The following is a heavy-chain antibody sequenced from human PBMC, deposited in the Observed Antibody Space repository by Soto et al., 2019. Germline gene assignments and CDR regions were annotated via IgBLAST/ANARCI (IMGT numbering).Heavy chain of an antibody. V-gene: IGHV1-3*01. CDR3: ARGPGGPAGPGDY. CDR2: INAGNGNT. D-gene: IGHD2-15*01. Sequence: QVQLVQSGAEVKKPGASVKVSCKASGYTFTSYAMHWVRQAPGQRLEWMGWINAGNGNTKYSQKFQGRVTITQDTSTITANMELSSLRSEATAMYYCARGPGGPAGPGDYWGQGTLVTVSS. J-gene: IGHJ4*02. CDR1: GYTFTSYA.